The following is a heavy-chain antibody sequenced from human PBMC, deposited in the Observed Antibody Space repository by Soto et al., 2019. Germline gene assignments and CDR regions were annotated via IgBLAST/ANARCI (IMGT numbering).Heavy chain of an antibody. Sequence: QVQLVESGGGVVQPGRSLRLSCAASGFTFSSYGMHWVRQAPGKGLEWVAVIWYDGSNKYNADSVKGRFTISRDNSKNTLYLQMNSLRAEDTAVYYCARDGDIVVVPAFPDYYGMDVWGQGTTVTVSS. J-gene: IGHJ6*02. CDR3: ARDGDIVVVPAFPDYYGMDV. CDR1: GFTFSSYG. CDR2: IWYDGSNK. D-gene: IGHD2-2*01. V-gene: IGHV3-33*01.